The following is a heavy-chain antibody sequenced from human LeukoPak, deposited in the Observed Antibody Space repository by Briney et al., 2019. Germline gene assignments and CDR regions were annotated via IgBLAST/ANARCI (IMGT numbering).Heavy chain of an antibody. CDR2: IYYSGST. J-gene: IGHJ4*02. CDR1: GGSFSGYY. D-gene: IGHD4-17*01. V-gene: IGHV4-34*01. CDR3: AIATVTTRGYFDY. Sequence: SETLSLTCAVYGGSFSGYYWSWIRQPPWKGPEWIGSIYYSGSTYYNPSLKSRVTISVDTSKNQFSLKLSSVTAADTAVYYCAIATVTTRGYFDYWGQGTLVTVSS.